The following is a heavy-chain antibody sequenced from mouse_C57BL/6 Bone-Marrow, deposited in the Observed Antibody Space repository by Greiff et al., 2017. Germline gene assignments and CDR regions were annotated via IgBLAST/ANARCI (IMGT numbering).Heavy chain of an antibody. CDR1: GFNIKDDY. CDR3: TAIYYDYDGAY. D-gene: IGHD2-4*01. J-gene: IGHJ3*01. V-gene: IGHV14-4*01. Sequence: VQLQQSGAELVRPGASVKLSCTASGFNIKDDYMHWVKQRPEQGLEWIGWIDPENGDTEYASKFQGKATITADTSSNTAYLQLSSLTSEDTAVYYCTAIYYDYDGAYWGQGTLVTVSA. CDR2: IDPENGDT.